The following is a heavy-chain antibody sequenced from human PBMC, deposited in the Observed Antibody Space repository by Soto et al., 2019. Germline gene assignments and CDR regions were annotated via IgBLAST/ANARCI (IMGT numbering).Heavy chain of an antibody. CDR3: ASSNSFSSWSGWGGGFDY. CDR1: GFTFSDSG. J-gene: IGHJ4*02. V-gene: IGHV3-33*01. D-gene: IGHD6-6*01. CDR2: IWSDGSDK. Sequence: QVQLVESGGGVVQPGRSLRLSCEASGFTFSDSGMHWVRQAPGKGLEWVAVIWSDGSDKDYADSVKDRFIISRDNSKSTLFLQMNSRRAADTAVYYCASSNSFSSWSGWGGGFDYWGQGVLVTASS.